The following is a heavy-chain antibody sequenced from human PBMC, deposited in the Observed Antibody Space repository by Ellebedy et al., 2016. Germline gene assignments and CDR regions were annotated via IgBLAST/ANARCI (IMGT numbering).Heavy chain of an antibody. V-gene: IGHV6-1*01. D-gene: IGHD5-18*01. CDR2: TYYRSKWSN. J-gene: IGHJ4*02. CDR1: GDSVSSNSVA. CDR3: ARGYNYAYEY. Sequence: SETLSLTCAISGDSVSSNSVAWHWIRQSPSRGLEWLGRTYYRSKWSNDYAVSVKSRITINPDTSKNQFSLQLNSVTPEDAAVYYCARGYNYAYEYWGQGTPVTVSS.